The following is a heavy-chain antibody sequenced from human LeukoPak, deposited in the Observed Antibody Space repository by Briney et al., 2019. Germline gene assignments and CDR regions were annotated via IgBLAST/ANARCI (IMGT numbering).Heavy chain of an antibody. Sequence: GASVKVSCKASGYTFTGYYMHWVRQAPGQGLEWMGWINPNSGGTNYAQKFQGSVTMTRDTSISTAYMELSRLRSDDTAVYYCATIMIDYGGNSEGDAFDIWGQGTMVTVSS. CDR1: GYTFTGYY. V-gene: IGHV1-2*02. D-gene: IGHD4-23*01. J-gene: IGHJ3*02. CDR2: INPNSGGT. CDR3: ATIMIDYGGNSEGDAFDI.